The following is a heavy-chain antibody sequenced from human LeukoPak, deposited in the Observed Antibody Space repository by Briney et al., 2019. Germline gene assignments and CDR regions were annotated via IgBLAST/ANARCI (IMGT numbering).Heavy chain of an antibody. D-gene: IGHD2-21*02. CDR2: IIPIFGTA. V-gene: IGHV1-69*01. CDR1: GGTFSSYA. Sequence: SVKVSCKASGGTFSSYAISWVRQAPGQGLEWMGGIIPIFGTANYAQKFQGRVTITADESTSTAYMELSSLRSEDTAVYYCARGSFVVVVTAAEYFQHWGQGTLVTVSS. CDR3: ARGSFVVVVTAAEYFQH. J-gene: IGHJ1*01.